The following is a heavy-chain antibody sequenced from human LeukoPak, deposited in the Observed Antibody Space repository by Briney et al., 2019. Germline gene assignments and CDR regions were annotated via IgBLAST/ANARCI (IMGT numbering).Heavy chain of an antibody. V-gene: IGHV1-24*01. Sequence: ASVKLSCKVSGYTLTELSMHWVRQAHAKGMEWVGGFDPEDGETIYAHKFQGRATMTEYTSTDTAYMELSSLRSEDTAVYYWSTPARGARAPYFDYWGQGTLVTVSS. CDR1: GYTLTELS. D-gene: IGHD1-26*01. J-gene: IGHJ4*02. CDR3: STPARGARAPYFDY. CDR2: FDPEDGET.